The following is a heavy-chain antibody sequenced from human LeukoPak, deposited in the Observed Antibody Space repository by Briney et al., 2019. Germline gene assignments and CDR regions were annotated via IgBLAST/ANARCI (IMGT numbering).Heavy chain of an antibody. J-gene: IGHJ6*02. D-gene: IGHD2-15*01. V-gene: IGHV3-30*03. CDR1: GFTFNNYG. CDR3: LSDHPLIEVVVVYTYDHYAMDV. Sequence: PGRSPRLSCAASGFTFNNYGMHWVRQAPGKGLEWVAFISYDGNKKYYVDSVKGRFTISRDNSKKTLYLQLNSLRAEDTAVYYCLSDHPLIEVVVVYTYDHYAMDVWGLGTTVTVSS. CDR2: ISYDGNKK.